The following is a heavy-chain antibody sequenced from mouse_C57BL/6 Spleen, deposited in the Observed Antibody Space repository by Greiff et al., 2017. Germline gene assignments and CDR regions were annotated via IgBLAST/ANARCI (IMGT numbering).Heavy chain of an antibody. CDR2: IYPGDGDT. D-gene: IGHD2-3*01. V-gene: IGHV1-82*01. J-gene: IGHJ4*01. CDR3: AGWVPVYDYAMDY. Sequence: QVQLKESGPELVKPGASVKISCKASGYAFSSSWMNWVKQRPGKGLEWIGRIYPGDGDTNYNGKFKGKATLTADKSSSTAYMQLSSLTSEDSAVYFCAGWVPVYDYAMDYWGQGTSVTVSS. CDR1: GYAFSSSW.